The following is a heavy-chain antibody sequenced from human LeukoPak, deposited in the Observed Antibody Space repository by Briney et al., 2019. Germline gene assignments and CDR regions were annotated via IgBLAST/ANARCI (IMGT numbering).Heavy chain of an antibody. CDR2: ISSSGSTI. D-gene: IGHD1/OR15-1a*01. J-gene: IGHJ4*02. Sequence: GGSLRLSWAASGFTFSDYYMSWIRQAPGKGLEWVSYISSSGSTIYYADSVKGRFTISRDNAKNSLYLQMNSLRAEDTAVYYCARDHSEQYYFDYWGQGTLVTVSS. CDR3: ARDHSEQYYFDY. CDR1: GFTFSDYY. V-gene: IGHV3-11*01.